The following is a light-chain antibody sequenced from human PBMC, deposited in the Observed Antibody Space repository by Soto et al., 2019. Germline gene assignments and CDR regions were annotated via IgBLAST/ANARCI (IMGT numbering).Light chain of an antibody. V-gene: IGKV3-20*01. J-gene: IGKJ1*01. Sequence: EIVLTQSPGTLSLSPGERATLSCRASQSVSNNYLAWYQQKPGQAPRLLIYGASNRATGIPDRFSGSGSGTDFTLTISRLEPEDFAVYYCQQYINLWTFGQGTKVDIK. CDR1: QSVSNNY. CDR2: GAS. CDR3: QQYINLWT.